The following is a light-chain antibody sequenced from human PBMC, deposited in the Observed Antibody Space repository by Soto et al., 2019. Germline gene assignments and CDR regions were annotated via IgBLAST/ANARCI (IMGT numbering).Light chain of an antibody. CDR3: QQYYSYPNT. CDR2: DAS. J-gene: IGKJ2*01. CDR1: QRVDRW. V-gene: IGKV1-5*01. Sequence: DIQMTQSPATLSASVGDRVTITCRASQRVDRWLAWYQQKPGQAPKLLISDASTLESGVPSRFSGSGSGTDFTLTISCLQSEDFATYYCQQYYSYPNTFGQGTKLEIK.